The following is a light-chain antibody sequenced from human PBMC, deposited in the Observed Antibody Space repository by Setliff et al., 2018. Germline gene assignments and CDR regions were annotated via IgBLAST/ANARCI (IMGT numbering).Light chain of an antibody. CDR2: DTN. V-gene: IGLV7-46*01. CDR1: TGAVTSGHY. J-gene: IGLJ2*01. Sequence: QAVVTQEPSLTVSPGGTVTLTCASSTGAVTSGHYPYWFQQKPGQAPRTLIYDTNIKLSWTPARFSGSLLGGKAALTLSDAQPEDEAAYFCQFAYSGVGVFGGGTKVTVL. CDR3: QFAYSGVGV.